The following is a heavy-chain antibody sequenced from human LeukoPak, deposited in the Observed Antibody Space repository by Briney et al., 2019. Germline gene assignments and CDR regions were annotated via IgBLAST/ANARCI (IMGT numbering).Heavy chain of an antibody. Sequence: GGSLRLSCAASGFTFSSYWMSWVRQAPGKGLEWVANIKQDGSEKYYVDSVKGRFTISRDNAKNSLYLQMNSLRAEDTAVYYCARGLGVRYFDWLLRPSPYYYGMDVWGQGTTVTVSS. CDR3: ARGLGVRYFDWLLRPSPYYYGMDV. CDR2: IKQDGSEK. V-gene: IGHV3-7*01. D-gene: IGHD3-9*01. J-gene: IGHJ6*02. CDR1: GFTFSSYW.